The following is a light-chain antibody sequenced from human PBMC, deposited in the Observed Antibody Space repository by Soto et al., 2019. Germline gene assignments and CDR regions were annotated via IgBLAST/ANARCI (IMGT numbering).Light chain of an antibody. CDR1: QSISSNS. V-gene: IGKV3-20*01. J-gene: IGKJ1*01. CDR2: GAS. Sequence: EIVLTQSPGTLSLSPGERASLSCRASQSISSNSLAWYQQKPGQAPRLLIYGASNRATGISDRFSGSGSGSGTDFTLTINRLEPEDFAVYFCQQYISTPWTFGQGTKVDNK. CDR3: QQYISTPWT.